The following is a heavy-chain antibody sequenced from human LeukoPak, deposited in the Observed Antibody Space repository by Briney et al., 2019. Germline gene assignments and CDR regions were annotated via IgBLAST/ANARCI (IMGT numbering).Heavy chain of an antibody. CDR3: ARAYSSRIKNNWFDP. CDR1: GYTFSSYG. D-gene: IGHD6-13*01. CDR2: INAYNGHA. Sequence: ASVKVSCKGSGYTFSSYGLSWVRQAPGQGLEWMGWINAYNGHANYAQKFQGRVTMTTDTSASTAYMELSSLRSEDTAVYYCARAYSSRIKNNWFDPWGQGTLVTVSS. J-gene: IGHJ5*02. V-gene: IGHV1-18*01.